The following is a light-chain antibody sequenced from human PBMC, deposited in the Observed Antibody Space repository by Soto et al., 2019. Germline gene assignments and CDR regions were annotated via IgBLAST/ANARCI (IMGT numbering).Light chain of an antibody. CDR1: GSNIWNNY. V-gene: IGLV1-51*01. Sequence: QSVLTQPPSVSAAPGQRVTISCSGSGSNIWNNYVSWYQQVPGTAPKLLIFDNTERPSGIPDRFSASKSGTSATLAITGLQTGDEADYYCGAWDGSLSGFYVFGTGTKLTVL. CDR3: GAWDGSLSGFYV. J-gene: IGLJ1*01. CDR2: DNT.